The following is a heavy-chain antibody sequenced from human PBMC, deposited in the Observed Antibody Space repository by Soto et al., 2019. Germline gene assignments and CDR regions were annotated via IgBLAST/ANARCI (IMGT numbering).Heavy chain of an antibody. J-gene: IGHJ4*02. D-gene: IGHD6-19*01. V-gene: IGHV1-2*02. Sequence: ASVKVSCKASGYTFTGYYMHWVRQAPGQGLEWMGWINPNSGGTNYAQKFQGRVTMTRDTSISTAYMELSRLRSDDTAVYYCARGYSSGWYGEREFDYWGQGTLVTVSS. CDR1: GYTFTGYY. CDR3: ARGYSSGWYGEREFDY. CDR2: INPNSGGT.